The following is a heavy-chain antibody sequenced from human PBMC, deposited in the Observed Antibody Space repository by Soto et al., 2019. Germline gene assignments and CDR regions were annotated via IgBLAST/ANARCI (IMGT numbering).Heavy chain of an antibody. J-gene: IGHJ2*01. CDR1: GGSISSGGYY. Sequence: QVQLQESGPGLVKPSQTLSLTCTVSGGSISSGGYYWSWIRQHPGKGLEWIGYIYYSGSTYYNPSLKSRVTISVDTSKNQFSLKLSSMTAADTAVYDCARDTVVTNDYWYFDLWGRGTLVTVSS. D-gene: IGHD2-21*02. V-gene: IGHV4-31*03. CDR3: ARDTVVTNDYWYFDL. CDR2: IYYSGST.